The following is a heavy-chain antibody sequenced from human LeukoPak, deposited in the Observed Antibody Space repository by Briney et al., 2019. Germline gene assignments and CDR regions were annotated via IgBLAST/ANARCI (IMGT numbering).Heavy chain of an antibody. CDR3: ARVAVATSYFDY. J-gene: IGHJ4*02. V-gene: IGHV3-53*01. Sequence: GGSLRLSCAASGFTVSDNYMTWVRQAPGKGLEWVSVIYSGGNTYYADSVKGRFTISRDNSKNTLYLQMNSLRVEDTAVYYCARVAVATSYFDYWGQGTLVTVSS. CDR2: IYSGGNT. CDR1: GFTVSDNY. D-gene: IGHD6-19*01.